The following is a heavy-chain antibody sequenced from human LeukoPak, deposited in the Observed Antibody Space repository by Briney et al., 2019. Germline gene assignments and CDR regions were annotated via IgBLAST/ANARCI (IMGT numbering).Heavy chain of an antibody. CDR2: IYTSGAT. J-gene: IGHJ3*02. Sequence: KPSETLSLTCTVTSGAISGHYWSWIRQPAGKEMQWIGRIYTSGATNYNPSLKRRVTMSIDTSKKQFTLKLTSVTAADTAVYYCARDLDQLVRHKTGGFAFDIWGQGTMVTVSS. CDR1: SGAISGHY. V-gene: IGHV4-4*07. D-gene: IGHD6-6*01. CDR3: ARDLDQLVRHKTGGFAFDI.